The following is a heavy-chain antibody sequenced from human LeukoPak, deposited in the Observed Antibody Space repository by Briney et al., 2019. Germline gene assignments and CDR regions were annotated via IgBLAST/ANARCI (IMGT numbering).Heavy chain of an antibody. CDR2: ISGSGGST. J-gene: IGHJ4*02. V-gene: IGHV3-23*01. CDR3: AKGYGSGSRYYFDY. D-gene: IGHD3-10*01. Sequence: SGGSLRLSCAASGFTFSSYAMSWVRQAPGKGLEWVSAISGSGGSTYYADSVKGRFTISRDNSKNTLYLQMNSLRAEDTAVYYCAKGYGSGSRYYFDYXXXGXLXTVSS. CDR1: GFTFSSYA.